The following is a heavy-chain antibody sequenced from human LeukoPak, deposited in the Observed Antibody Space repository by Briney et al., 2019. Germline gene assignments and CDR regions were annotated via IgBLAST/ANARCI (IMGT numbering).Heavy chain of an antibody. D-gene: IGHD2-15*01. Sequence: GASLKISCKGSGYRFTSYWVSWVRQMPGKGLEWMGRIDPSDSYTNYSPSFQGHVTISADKSISTAYLQWSSLKASDTAMYYCARLDIVVVVAAPYGMDVWGKGTTVTVSS. V-gene: IGHV5-10-1*01. CDR1: GYRFTSYW. CDR2: IDPSDSYT. J-gene: IGHJ6*04. CDR3: ARLDIVVVVAAPYGMDV.